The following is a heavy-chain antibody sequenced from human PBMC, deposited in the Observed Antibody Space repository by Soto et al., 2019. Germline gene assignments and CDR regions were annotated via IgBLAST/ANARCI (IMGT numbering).Heavy chain of an antibody. CDR1: GGTFSSYS. Sequence: GASVKVTCKACGGTFSSYSISWLRQAPGQGLEWMGRIIPILGLANYAQKFQGRVTITADKSTSTAYMALSSLRSEDTAVYYCARAGVIFDILNGYYKSSGLFAYWGQGTLVPVSS. CDR3: ARAGVIFDILNGYYKSSGLFAY. J-gene: IGHJ4*02. V-gene: IGHV1-69*04. CDR2: IIPILGLA. D-gene: IGHD3-9*01.